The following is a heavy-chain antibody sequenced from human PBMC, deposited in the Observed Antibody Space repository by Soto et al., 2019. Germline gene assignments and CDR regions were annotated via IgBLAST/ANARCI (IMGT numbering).Heavy chain of an antibody. Sequence: GESLKLSCKGSGYSFTSYWIGWVRQMPGKGLEWVGIIYPGDSDTRYSPSFQGQVTISADKSNSTAYLQLSSLKASDTAMYYCERRGGASNQHVYMEVWGKGTTVNVSS. J-gene: IGHJ6*03. CDR3: ERRGGASNQHVYMEV. CDR2: IYPGDSDT. D-gene: IGHD3-16*01. V-gene: IGHV5-51*01. CDR1: GYSFTSYW.